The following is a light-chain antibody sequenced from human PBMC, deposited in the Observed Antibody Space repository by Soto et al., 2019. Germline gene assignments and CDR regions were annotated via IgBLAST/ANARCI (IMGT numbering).Light chain of an antibody. J-gene: IGKJ2*01. CDR2: GTS. Sequence: EIVLTQSPGTLSLSPGESATLSCRASQSVSSSYLSWYQQKPGQAPRLLIHGTSDRATGIPDRFSGSGSGTAFTLTITSLEPEDFAVYYCQQYGRLPPYTFGQGTKLAIK. CDR1: QSVSSSY. V-gene: IGKV3-20*01. CDR3: QQYGRLPPYT.